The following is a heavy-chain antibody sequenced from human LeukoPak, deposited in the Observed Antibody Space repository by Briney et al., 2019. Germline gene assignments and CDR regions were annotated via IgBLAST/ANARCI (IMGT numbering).Heavy chain of an antibody. CDR1: GYTFTSYY. V-gene: IGHV1-46*01. Sequence: ASVEVSCKASGYTFTSYYMHWVRQAPGQGLEWMGIINPSGGSTSYAQKFQGRVTMTRDMSTSTVYMELSSLRSEDTAVYYCARVSSTRNIDYWGQGTLVTVSS. CDR3: ARVSSTRNIDY. D-gene: IGHD2-2*01. CDR2: INPSGGST. J-gene: IGHJ4*02.